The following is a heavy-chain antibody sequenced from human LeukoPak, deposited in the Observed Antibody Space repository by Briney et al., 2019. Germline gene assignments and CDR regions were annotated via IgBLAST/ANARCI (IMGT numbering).Heavy chain of an antibody. V-gene: IGHV3-30*18. Sequence: PGGSLRLSCAASGFTLSSYGMHWVRQAPGKGLEWVAVISYDGSNKYYADSVKGRFTISRDNSKNTLYLQMNSLRAEDTAVYYCAKDGLSIAVAGEYYFDYWGQGTLVTVSS. CDR3: AKDGLSIAVAGEYYFDY. J-gene: IGHJ4*02. CDR2: ISYDGSNK. CDR1: GFTLSSYG. D-gene: IGHD6-19*01.